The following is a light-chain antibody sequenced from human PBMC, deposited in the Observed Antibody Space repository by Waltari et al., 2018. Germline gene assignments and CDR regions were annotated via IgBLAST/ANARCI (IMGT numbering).Light chain of an antibody. V-gene: IGKV3-20*01. CDR2: GAS. CDR3: HQYGSLPWT. Sequence: EILLTQSPGTLSLSPGERATLSCRASESVPSDYISWYHQKPGQAPRLLNSGASTRATGIGDRFSGSGSGTDFTLTISRLEPEDFAVYYCHQYGSLPWTFGQGTQVEIK. J-gene: IGKJ1*01. CDR1: ESVPSDY.